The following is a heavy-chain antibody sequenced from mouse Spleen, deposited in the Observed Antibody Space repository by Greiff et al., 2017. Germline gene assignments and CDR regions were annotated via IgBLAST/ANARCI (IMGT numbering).Heavy chain of an antibody. V-gene: IGHV12-3*01. CDR2: ITHSGET. CDR1: GFPITSGYY. J-gene: IGHJ3*01. D-gene: IGHD4-1*01. Sequence: VQGVESGPGLVKPSQSLFLTCSITGFPITSGYYWIWIRQSPGKPLEWMGYITHSGETFYNPSLQSPISITRETSKNQFFLQLNSVTTEDTAMYYCAGDILGRGFAYWGQGTLVTVSA. CDR3: AGDILGRGFAY.